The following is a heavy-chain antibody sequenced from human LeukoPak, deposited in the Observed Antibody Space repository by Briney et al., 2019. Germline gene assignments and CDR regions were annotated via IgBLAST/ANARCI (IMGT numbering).Heavy chain of an antibody. V-gene: IGHV3-23*01. CDR2: MSPSGGT. Sequence: GGSLRLSCTASGFTLRSSVMSWVRQAPGKGLEWVSTMSPSGGTYYADSVKGRFTISRDNSKNTLYLQMNSLRAEDTAIYYCAEDSGFSVTYVDFWGQGTLVTVSS. D-gene: IGHD5/OR15-5a*01. J-gene: IGHJ4*02. CDR3: AEDSGFSVTYVDF. CDR1: GFTLRSSV.